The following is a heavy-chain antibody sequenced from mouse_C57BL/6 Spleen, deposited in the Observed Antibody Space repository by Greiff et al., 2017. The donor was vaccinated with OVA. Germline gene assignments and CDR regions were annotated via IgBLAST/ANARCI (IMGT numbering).Heavy chain of an antibody. CDR2: IYPGDGDT. V-gene: IGHV1-82*01. J-gene: IGHJ2*01. CDR1: GYAFSSSW. D-gene: IGHD1-1*01. CDR3: ARAIYYGSRGNYYFDY. Sequence: VQLQQSGPELVKPGASVKISCKASGYAFSSSWMNWVKQRPGKGLEWIGRIYPGDGDTNYNGKFKGKATLTADKSSSTAYMQLSSLTSEDSAVYFCARAIYYGSRGNYYFDYWGQGTTLTVSS.